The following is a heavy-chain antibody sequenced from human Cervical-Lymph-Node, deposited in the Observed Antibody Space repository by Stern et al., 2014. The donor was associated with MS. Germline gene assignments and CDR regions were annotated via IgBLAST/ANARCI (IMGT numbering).Heavy chain of an antibody. CDR2: FSPKSGGT. D-gene: IGHD6-13*01. CDR3: ARRVAAAGTHYYGLFGH. CDR1: GYTFSDYY. V-gene: IGHV1-2*02. J-gene: IGHJ4*02. Sequence: VQLVESEAEVKEPGASVKVSCKASGYTFSDYYLHWVRQAPGQGLEWLGWFSPKSGGTNFAQKFQGRVTMTSDTSIATAYMELTRLRSDDTAVYYCARRVAAAGTHYYGLFGHWGQGTLVTVSS.